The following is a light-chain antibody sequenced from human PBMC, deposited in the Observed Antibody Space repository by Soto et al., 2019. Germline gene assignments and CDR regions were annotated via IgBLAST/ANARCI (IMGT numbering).Light chain of an antibody. CDR2: DAS. Sequence: DIQMTQSPSTLSAYVGDRVTITCRASQSISRWVAWYQQKPGKAPKVLIYDASSLESGVPSRFSGSGSGTEFTLSISSLQPDDFATYYCQQYNSYSWTFGQGANVDIK. V-gene: IGKV1-5*01. J-gene: IGKJ1*01. CDR3: QQYNSYSWT. CDR1: QSISRW.